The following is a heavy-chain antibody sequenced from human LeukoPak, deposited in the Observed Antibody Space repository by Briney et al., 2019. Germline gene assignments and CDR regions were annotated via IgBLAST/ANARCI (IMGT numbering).Heavy chain of an antibody. Sequence: SETLSLTCTISGGSISSYYWSWIRQPPGKGLEWIGYIYYSGSTNYNPSLKSRVTISVDTSKNQFSLKLSSVTAADTAVYYCARQGCDGYIVDYWGQGTLVTVSS. J-gene: IGHJ4*02. D-gene: IGHD2-21*02. CDR3: ARQGCDGYIVDY. CDR2: IYYSGST. CDR1: GGSISSYY. V-gene: IGHV4-59*08.